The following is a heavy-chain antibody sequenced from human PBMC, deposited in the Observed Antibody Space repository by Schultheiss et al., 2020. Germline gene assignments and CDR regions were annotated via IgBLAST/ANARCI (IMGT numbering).Heavy chain of an antibody. Sequence: SQTLSLTCAVYGGSFSGYYWSWIRQPPGKGLEWIGYIFDSGKTYYNPSLKSRVTMSVDTSKDQFSLKLSSVTAADTAVFYCARAPPKSAFDLWGQGIMVTVSS. CDR1: GGSFSGYY. CDR2: IFDSGKT. V-gene: IGHV4-34*12. J-gene: IGHJ3*01. CDR3: ARAPPKSAFDL.